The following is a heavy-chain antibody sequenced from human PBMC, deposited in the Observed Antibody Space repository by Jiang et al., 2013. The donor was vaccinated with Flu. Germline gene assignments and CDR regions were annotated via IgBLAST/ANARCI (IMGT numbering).Heavy chain of an antibody. CDR2: IIPIFGTA. J-gene: IGHJ2*01. CDR1: GGTFSSYA. V-gene: IGHV1-69*01. Sequence: SGAEVKKPGSSVKVSCKASGGTFSSYAISWVRQAPGQGLEWMGGIIPIFGTANYAQKFQGRVTITADESTSTAYMELSSLRSEDTAVYYCARAKSDIVVVPAASNWYFDLWGLAPWSLSPQ. CDR3: ARAKSDIVVVPAASNWYFDL. D-gene: IGHD2-2*01.